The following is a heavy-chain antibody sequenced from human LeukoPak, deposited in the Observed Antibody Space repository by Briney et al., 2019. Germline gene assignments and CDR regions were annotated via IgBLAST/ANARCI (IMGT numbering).Heavy chain of an antibody. J-gene: IGHJ4*02. V-gene: IGHV3-15*01. CDR2: IKSETDGGTT. CDR1: GFTFSNTW. D-gene: IGHD6-25*01. CDR3: TTAAALG. Sequence: GGSLRLSCAASGFTFSNTWMSWVRQAPGKGLEWVGRIKSETDGGTTDYAAPVKGRFVISRDDSKNMLYLQMSGLKIEDTAVYYCTTAAALGWGQGTLVTVSS.